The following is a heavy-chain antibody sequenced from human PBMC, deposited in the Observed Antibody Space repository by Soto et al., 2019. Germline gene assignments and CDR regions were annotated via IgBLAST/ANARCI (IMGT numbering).Heavy chain of an antibody. Sequence: EVQLVESGGGLVQPGGSLRLSCAASEFTFSRYWMSWVRQAPGKGLEWVANIKQDGSEKYYVDSVKGRFTISRDNAKNSRYLQMNSLRAEDTAVYYCARDAYSSSPGSWGQGTLVTVSS. CDR2: IKQDGSEK. CDR1: EFTFSRYW. D-gene: IGHD6-6*01. CDR3: ARDAYSSSPGS. V-gene: IGHV3-7*01. J-gene: IGHJ5*02.